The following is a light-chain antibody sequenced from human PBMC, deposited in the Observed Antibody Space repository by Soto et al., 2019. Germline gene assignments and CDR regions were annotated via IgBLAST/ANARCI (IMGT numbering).Light chain of an antibody. J-gene: IGLJ2*01. CDR1: SSDVGGYNY. V-gene: IGLV2-14*01. Sequence: QSALTQPASVSGSPGQSMTISCTGTSSDVGGYNYVSWYQQHPGKAPKLMIYDVSNRPSGVSNRFSGSKSGNTASLTISGLQAEDEADYYCSSYTSSSHVVFGGGTKVTVL. CDR2: DVS. CDR3: SSYTSSSHVV.